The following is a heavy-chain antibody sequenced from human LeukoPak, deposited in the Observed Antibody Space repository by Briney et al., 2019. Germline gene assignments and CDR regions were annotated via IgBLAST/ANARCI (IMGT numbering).Heavy chain of an antibody. CDR2: IYYSGST. V-gene: IGHV4-39*01. Sequence: PSETLSLTCTVSDDSLRTNTYYWGWIRQPPGKGLEWIGSIYYSGSTYYNLSLKSRVTISVDTSKKQFSLKLSSVTAADTAVYYCARLSPFGYYDSSGYPFDYWGQGTLVTVSS. J-gene: IGHJ4*02. D-gene: IGHD3-22*01. CDR1: DDSLRTNTYY. CDR3: ARLSPFGYYDSSGYPFDY.